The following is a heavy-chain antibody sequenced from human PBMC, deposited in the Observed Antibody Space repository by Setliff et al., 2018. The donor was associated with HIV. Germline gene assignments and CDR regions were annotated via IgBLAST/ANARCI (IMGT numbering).Heavy chain of an antibody. J-gene: IGHJ4*02. CDR3: ARDRGGSWTFDH. Sequence: ASVKVSCKASGYTFTTYAISWVRQAPGQGLEWMGWISTHNDDTDYAQKFQGRVTMTRDTSTSTVHMELRSLRSDDTAVYYCARDRGGSWTFDHWGQGTLVTVSS. D-gene: IGHD2-15*01. CDR2: ISTHNDDT. CDR1: GYTFTTYA. V-gene: IGHV1-18*01.